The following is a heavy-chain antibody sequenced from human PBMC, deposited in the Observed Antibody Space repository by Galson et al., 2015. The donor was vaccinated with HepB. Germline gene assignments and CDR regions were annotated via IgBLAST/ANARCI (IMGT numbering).Heavy chain of an antibody. J-gene: IGHJ4*02. CDR3: ARVRISMAGTEFDY. D-gene: IGHD6-19*01. CDR2: ISSYNGDT. CDR1: GYIFTSYG. Sequence: SVKVSCKASGYIFTSYGISWVRQAPGQGLEWMGWISSYNGDTNYAQKFPGRVSMTTDTSTNTVYMELRSLRSDDTAVYYCARVRISMAGTEFDYWGQGTLVTVSS. V-gene: IGHV1-18*01.